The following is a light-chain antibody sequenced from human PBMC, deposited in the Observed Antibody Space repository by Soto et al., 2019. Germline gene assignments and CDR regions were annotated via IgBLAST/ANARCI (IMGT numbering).Light chain of an antibody. CDR1: KSVFYSSKNRHY. CDR3: QQYDNTPLT. J-gene: IGKJ4*01. V-gene: IGKV4-1*01. Sequence: DIVMTQSPDSLAVSLGEKATINCRSSKSVFYSSKNRHYLAWFQQKPGQPPQLLIYWASTRESGVPDRFSGSGSGTDFTLTISSLQAEYVEVYYYQQYDNTPLTFGRLTKVEI. CDR2: WAS.